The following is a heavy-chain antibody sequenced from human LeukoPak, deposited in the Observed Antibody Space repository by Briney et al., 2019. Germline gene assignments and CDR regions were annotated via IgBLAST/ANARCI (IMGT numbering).Heavy chain of an antibody. CDR2: IYSGGST. V-gene: IGHV3-66*02. CDR3: ARGGLVPAAARVIGFDI. D-gene: IGHD2-2*01. Sequence: GGSLRLSCAASGFTFSSYSMNWVRQAPGKGLEWVSVIYSGGSTYYADSVKGRFTISRDNSKNTLYLQMNSLRAEDTAVYYCARGGLVPAAARVIGFDIWGQGTMVTVSS. J-gene: IGHJ3*02. CDR1: GFTFSSYS.